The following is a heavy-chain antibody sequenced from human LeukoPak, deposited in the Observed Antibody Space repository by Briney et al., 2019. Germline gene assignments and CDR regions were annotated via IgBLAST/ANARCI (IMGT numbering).Heavy chain of an antibody. J-gene: IGHJ4*02. D-gene: IGHD2-8*01. CDR1: GFTFSGYW. V-gene: IGHV3-7*01. Sequence: GGSLRLSCAASGFTFSGYWMSWVRQAPGKGLEWVANIKQDGSEKYYVDSVKGRFTISRDNAKNSLYLQMNSLRAEDTAVYYCARRHRLVVYARSPPRTLWGQGTLVTVSS. CDR3: ARRHRLVVYARSPPRTL. CDR2: IKQDGSEK.